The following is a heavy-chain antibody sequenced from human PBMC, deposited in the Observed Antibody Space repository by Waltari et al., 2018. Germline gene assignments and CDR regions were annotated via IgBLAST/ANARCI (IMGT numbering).Heavy chain of an antibody. CDR1: GYTFTGHY. Sequence: QVQLVQSGAEVKKPGASVKVSCKASGYTFTGHYMHWVRQAPGQGLEWMGWINPNSGGTNYAQNFQGRVTMTGDTSTSTVYMDLSGLRSDDTAVYYCARGWYFDFWSNYFENNWFDPWGQGTLVTVSS. CDR2: INPNSGGT. V-gene: IGHV1-2*02. D-gene: IGHD3-3*01. J-gene: IGHJ5*02. CDR3: ARGWYFDFWSNYFENNWFDP.